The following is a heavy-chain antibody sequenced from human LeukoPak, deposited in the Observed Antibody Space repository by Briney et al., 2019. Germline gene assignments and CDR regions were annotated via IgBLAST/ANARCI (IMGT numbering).Heavy chain of an antibody. CDR3: ARDPRYSSSPDFDY. CDR2: INPNSGGT. D-gene: IGHD6-6*01. J-gene: IGHJ4*02. CDR1: GYTFTGYY. Sequence: ASVKVSCKASGYTFTGYYMHWVRQAPGQGLEWMGWINPNSGGTNYAQKFQGRVTMTRDTSISTAYMELSRLRSDDTAVYYCARDPRYSSSPDFDYWGQGTLVTVSS. V-gene: IGHV1-2*02.